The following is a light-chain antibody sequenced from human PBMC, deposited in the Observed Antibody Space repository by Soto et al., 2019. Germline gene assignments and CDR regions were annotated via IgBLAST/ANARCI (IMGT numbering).Light chain of an antibody. CDR3: QQRSDWPPLT. CDR1: QSVNNY. Sequence: DIVLTQFPATLSLPPGERATLSCRASQSVNNYLAWYQQKPGQAPRLLISDASNRATGIPARFSGSGSGTDFTLTISSLEAEDFAVYYCQQRSDWPPLTFGGGTKVEIK. CDR2: DAS. J-gene: IGKJ4*01. V-gene: IGKV3-11*01.